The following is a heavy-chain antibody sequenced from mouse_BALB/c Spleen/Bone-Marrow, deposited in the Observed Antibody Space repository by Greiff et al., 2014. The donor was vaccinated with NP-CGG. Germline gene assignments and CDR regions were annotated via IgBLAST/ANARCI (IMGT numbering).Heavy chain of an antibody. J-gene: IGHJ3*01. Sequence: EVKLMESGPELVKPGASMKISCKASGYSFTGYTMNWVKQSHGKNLERIGLINPYNGGTSYNQKFKGKATLTVDKSSSTAYMELLSLTSEDSAVYYCARWLLREGLAYWGQGTLVTVSA. D-gene: IGHD2-3*01. V-gene: IGHV1-18*01. CDR2: INPYNGGT. CDR3: ARWLLREGLAY. CDR1: GYSFTGYT.